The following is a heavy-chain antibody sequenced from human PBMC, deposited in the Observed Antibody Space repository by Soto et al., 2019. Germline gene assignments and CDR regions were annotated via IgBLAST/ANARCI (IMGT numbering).Heavy chain of an antibody. Sequence: SETLSLTCAVYGVSGGSFSGYYWSWIRQPPGKGLEWIGEINHSGSTNYNPSLKSRVTISVDTSNNQFSLRLRSVTAAETAIYYCARVDRSGYYSYFDFWGPGTLVTVSS. D-gene: IGHD3-22*01. CDR3: ARVDRSGYYSYFDF. CDR1: GVSGGSFSGYY. CDR2: INHSGST. V-gene: IGHV4-34*01. J-gene: IGHJ4*02.